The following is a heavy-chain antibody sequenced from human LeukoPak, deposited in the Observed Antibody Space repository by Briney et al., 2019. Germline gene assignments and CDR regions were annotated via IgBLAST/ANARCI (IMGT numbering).Heavy chain of an antibody. CDR1: GFTFSSYS. J-gene: IGHJ6*02. CDR3: ARETSGSYGMDV. D-gene: IGHD3-10*01. V-gene: IGHV3-21*01. Sequence: GGSLRLSCAASGFTFSSYSMNWVRQAPGKGLEWVSSISSSSSYIYYADSVKGRFTISRDNAKNSLYLQMNSLRAEDTAVYYCARETSGSYGMDVWGQGTTVIVSS. CDR2: ISSSSSYI.